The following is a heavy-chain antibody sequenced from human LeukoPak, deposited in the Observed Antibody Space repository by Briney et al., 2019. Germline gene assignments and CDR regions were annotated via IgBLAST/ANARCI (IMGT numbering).Heavy chain of an antibody. D-gene: IGHD3-9*01. CDR2: ISAYNGNT. Sequence: ASVKVSCKASGYTFTSYGISWVRQAPGQGLEWMGWISAYNGNTNYAQKLQGRVTMTTDTSTSTAYMELRSLRSEDTAVYYCAGEMLGQYYGILTGGTGDAFDIWGQGTMVTVSS. CDR1: GYTFTSYG. V-gene: IGHV1-18*01. J-gene: IGHJ3*02. CDR3: AGEMLGQYYGILTGGTGDAFDI.